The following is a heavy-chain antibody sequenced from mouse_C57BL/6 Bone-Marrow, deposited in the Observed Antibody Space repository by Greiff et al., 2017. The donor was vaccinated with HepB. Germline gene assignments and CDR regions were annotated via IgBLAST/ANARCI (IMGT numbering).Heavy chain of an antibody. CDR1: GYTFTSYW. CDR3: ASGAPITTVVATDY. D-gene: IGHD1-1*01. CDR2: IDPNSGGT. Sequence: QVQLQQPGAELVKPGASVKLSCKASGYTFTSYWMHWVKQRPGRGLEWIGRIDPNSGGTNYNQKFKGKATLTVDTSSSTAYMQLSSLTSEDSAVYYFASGAPITTVVATDYWGQGTTLTVSS. V-gene: IGHV1-62-3*01. J-gene: IGHJ2*01.